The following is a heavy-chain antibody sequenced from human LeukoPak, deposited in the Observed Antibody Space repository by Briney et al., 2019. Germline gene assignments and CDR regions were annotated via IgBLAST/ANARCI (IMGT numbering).Heavy chain of an antibody. CDR1: GFTITSYV. V-gene: IGHV3-23*01. D-gene: IGHD4-23*01. Sequence: GGSLRLSCTASGFTITSYVTSWVRQAPGKGLEWVSAISGSGGSTYYADSVKGRFTISRDNSKNTLYLQMNSLRAEDTAVYYCAKDGALLRWPVYYFDYWGQGTLVTVSS. CDR2: ISGSGGST. J-gene: IGHJ4*02. CDR3: AKDGALLRWPVYYFDY.